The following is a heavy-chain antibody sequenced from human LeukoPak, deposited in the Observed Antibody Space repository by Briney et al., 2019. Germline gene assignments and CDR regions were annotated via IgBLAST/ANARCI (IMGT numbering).Heavy chain of an antibody. CDR2: IYLDGRA. CDR1: GFAVSSKY. J-gene: IGHJ4*02. D-gene: IGHD5-24*01. V-gene: IGHV3-66*01. Sequence: GGSLRLSCAASGFAVSSKYTNWVRQAPGKGLEWVTVIYLDGRADYADSVKGRFTISSDNSKNTVYLQMNSLKDEDTAVYYCARDAETSPANWGQGTLVTVSP. CDR3: ARDAETSPAN.